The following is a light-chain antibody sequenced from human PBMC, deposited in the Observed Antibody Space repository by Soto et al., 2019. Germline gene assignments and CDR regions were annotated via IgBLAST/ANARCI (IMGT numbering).Light chain of an antibody. CDR2: GAS. J-gene: IGKJ2*01. CDR3: QQYKNWPPLT. Sequence: EIVMTQSPATLYVSPGERATLSCRASQSVSSNLAWYQQKPGQAPRLLIYGASTSATGIPSRFSGSGSGTEFTLTISSLHSEDFAFYYCQQYKNWPPLTFGQGTKLEIK. CDR1: QSVSSN. V-gene: IGKV3-15*01.